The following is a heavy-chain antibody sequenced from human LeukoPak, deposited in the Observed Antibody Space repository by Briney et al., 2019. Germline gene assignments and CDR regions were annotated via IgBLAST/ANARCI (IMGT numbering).Heavy chain of an antibody. CDR3: ARSPYDSSGYLNPFDY. Sequence: SQTLSLTCAISGDSVSSNSAAWNWIRQSPSRGLEWLGRTYYRSKWYNDYAVSVKSRITINPDTSKNQFSLQLNSVTPEDTAVYYCARSPYDSSGYLNPFDYWGQGTLVTVSS. D-gene: IGHD3-22*01. V-gene: IGHV6-1*01. CDR2: TYYRSKWYN. J-gene: IGHJ4*02. CDR1: GDSVSSNSAA.